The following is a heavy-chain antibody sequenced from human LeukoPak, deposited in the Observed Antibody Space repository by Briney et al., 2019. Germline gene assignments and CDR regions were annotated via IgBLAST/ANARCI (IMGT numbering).Heavy chain of an antibody. CDR2: IYYTGST. J-gene: IGHJ4*02. CDR1: DGSINGYY. V-gene: IGHV4-59*01. CDR3: ARHGRGTYYYGSGSYFIDY. D-gene: IGHD3-10*01. Sequence: SETLSLTCTVSDGSINGYYWSWIRQSPGKGLESLGYIYYTGSTNYNPSLKSRVTMSVGTSRNQFLLRLSSVTAADTAVYYCARHGRGTYYYGSGSYFIDYWGQGTRVTVSS.